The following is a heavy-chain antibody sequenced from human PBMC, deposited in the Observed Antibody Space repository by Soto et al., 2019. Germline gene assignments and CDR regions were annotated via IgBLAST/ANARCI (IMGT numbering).Heavy chain of an antibody. J-gene: IGHJ5*02. CDR2: ISRSSSST. V-gene: IGHV3-11*06. D-gene: IGHD6-13*01. Sequence: PGGSLRLSCEASGFTLSDYYMSWIRKAQGKGMEWVSYISRSSSSTSYADSVKGRFTISRDTAKNALYLQMNSLRAADTAVYYCARELVPKSWMDWFDPWGQGTLVTVSS. CDR1: GFTLSDYY. CDR3: ARELVPKSWMDWFDP.